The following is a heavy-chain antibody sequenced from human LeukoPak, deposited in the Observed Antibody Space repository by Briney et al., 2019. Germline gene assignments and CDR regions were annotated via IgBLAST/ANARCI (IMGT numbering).Heavy chain of an antibody. CDR1: GFTFSSYG. V-gene: IGHV3-23*01. CDR3: XXHXXSXXXXXVDS. Sequence: PGGSLRLSCAASGFTFSSYGLSWVRQAPGKGLEWVSTIRGSGYNTYYADSVKGRFTISRDNSANTLYLQMNSLRAEDTALYYXXXHXXSXXXXXVDSWXQGTLVSVSS. J-gene: IGHJ4*02. CDR2: IRGSGYNT.